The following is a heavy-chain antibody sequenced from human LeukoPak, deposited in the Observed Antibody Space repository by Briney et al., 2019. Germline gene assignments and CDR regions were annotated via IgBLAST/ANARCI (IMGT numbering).Heavy chain of an antibody. V-gene: IGHV4-59*01. CDR3: AGRSGDI. CDR1: GGSISSYY. CDR2: IYCSGST. Sequence: SEALSLTCTVSGGSISSYYWSWIRQPPGKGLEWIGYIYCSGSTNYNPSLKSRVTISVDMSKNQFSLKLSSVTAADTAVYYCAGRSGDIWGQGTMVTVSS. J-gene: IGHJ3*02.